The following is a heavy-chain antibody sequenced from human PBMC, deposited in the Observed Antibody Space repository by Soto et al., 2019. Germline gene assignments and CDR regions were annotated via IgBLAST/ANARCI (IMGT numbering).Heavy chain of an antibody. CDR3: ARVPDR. Sequence: SETLSLTCTVSSASISSSSYTWGWIRQPPGKGLEWIGSIYYSGTTNYNPSLKSRVTISVDRSKNQFSLKLSSVTAADTAVYYCARVPDRWGQGTLVTVSS. J-gene: IGHJ5*02. V-gene: IGHV4-39*07. CDR2: IYYSGTT. CDR1: SASISSSSYT. D-gene: IGHD2-2*01.